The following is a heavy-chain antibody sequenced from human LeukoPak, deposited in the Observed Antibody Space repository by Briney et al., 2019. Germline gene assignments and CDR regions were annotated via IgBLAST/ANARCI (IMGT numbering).Heavy chain of an antibody. J-gene: IGHJ4*02. D-gene: IGHD6-6*01. CDR1: GGTFSSYA. CDR3: ARARYSSSSPFDY. V-gene: IGHV1-18*01. Sequence: ASVKVSCKASGGTFSSYAISWVRQAPGQGLEWMGWISAYNGNTNYAQKLQGRVTMTTDTSTSTAYMELSSLRSEDTAVYYCARARYSSSSPFDYWGQGTLVTVSS. CDR2: ISAYNGNT.